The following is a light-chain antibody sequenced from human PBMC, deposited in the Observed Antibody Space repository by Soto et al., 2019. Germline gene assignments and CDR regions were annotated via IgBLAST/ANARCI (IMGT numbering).Light chain of an antibody. V-gene: IGLV2-11*01. Sequence: QSALTQPRSVSGSPGQSVTISCTGTSSDVGGYNYVSWYQHHPGKAPKLMIYDVTKRPSGVPDCFSGSKSGNTASLTISGLQAEDEADYYCCSYAGSYTEVFGGGTKLTVL. J-gene: IGLJ2*01. CDR1: SSDVGGYNY. CDR2: DVT. CDR3: CSYAGSYTEV.